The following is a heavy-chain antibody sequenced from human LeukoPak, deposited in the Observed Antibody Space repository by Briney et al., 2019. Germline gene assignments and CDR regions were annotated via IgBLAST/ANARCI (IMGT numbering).Heavy chain of an antibody. CDR3: ARSGGWNYYGMDV. J-gene: IGHJ6*02. CDR1: GYTFINYY. D-gene: IGHD2-15*01. Sequence: ASVKVSCKASGYTFINYYLHWVRQAPGQGLEWMGMINPSGGTTNYALKFQGRVTMTRDTSTSTVYMELRSLRFEDTAVYYCARSGGWNYYGMDVWGQGTTVTVSS. V-gene: IGHV1-46*01. CDR2: INPSGGTT.